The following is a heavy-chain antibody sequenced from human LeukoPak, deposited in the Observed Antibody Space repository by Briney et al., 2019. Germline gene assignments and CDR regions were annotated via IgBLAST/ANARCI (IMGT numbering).Heavy chain of an antibody. Sequence: GGSLRLSCAASGFTFSSYSMNWVRQAPGKGLEWVSSISSSSSYIYYADSVKGRFTISRDNAKNSLYLQMNSLRAEDTAVYYCARAKRGSGSYYFHYWGQGTLVTVSS. D-gene: IGHD1-26*01. CDR3: ARAKRGSGSYYFHY. J-gene: IGHJ4*02. CDR2: ISSSSSYI. CDR1: GFTFSSYS. V-gene: IGHV3-21*01.